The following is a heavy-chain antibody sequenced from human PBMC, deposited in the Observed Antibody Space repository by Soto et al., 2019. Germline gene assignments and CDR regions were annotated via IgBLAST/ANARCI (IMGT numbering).Heavy chain of an antibody. CDR2: INAGNGDT. V-gene: IGHV1-3*01. CDR3: AGAGEGKAAAAMVY. J-gene: IGHJ4*02. D-gene: IGHD6-13*01. Sequence: QVQLVQSGAEVKKPGASVRVSCKASGYTITCCAMHWVRQAPGQRPEWMGWINAGNGDTKYSQKFQGRVTITRDTSASTAYMELSSLRSEDTAVYYCAGAGEGKAAAAMVYWGQGTLVTVSS. CDR1: GYTITCCA.